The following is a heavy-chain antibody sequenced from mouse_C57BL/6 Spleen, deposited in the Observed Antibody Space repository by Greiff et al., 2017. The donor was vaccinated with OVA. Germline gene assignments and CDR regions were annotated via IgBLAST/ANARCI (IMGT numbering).Heavy chain of an antibody. D-gene: IGHD2-3*01. Sequence: ESGPGLVKPSQSLSLTCSVTGYSITSGYYWNWIRQFPGNKLEWMGYISYDGSNNYNPSLKNRISITRDTSKNQFFLTLNSVTTEYTATFYRARSYPLYEDYWGQGTSGTVSS. CDR3: ARSYPLYEDY. J-gene: IGHJ4*01. CDR2: ISYDGSN. V-gene: IGHV3-6*01. CDR1: GYSITSGYY.